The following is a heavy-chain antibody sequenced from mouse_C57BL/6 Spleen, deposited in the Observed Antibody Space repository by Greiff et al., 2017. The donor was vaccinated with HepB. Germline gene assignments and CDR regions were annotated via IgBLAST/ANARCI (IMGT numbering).Heavy chain of an antibody. Sequence: VQLQQPGAELVKPGASVKMSCKASGYTFTSYWITWVKQRPGQGLEWIGDIYPGSGSTNYNEKFKSKATLTLDTSSSTAYMQLSSLTSEDSAVYYCARGFFRDCYYPYYAMDYWGQGTSVTVSS. V-gene: IGHV1-55*01. CDR2: IYPGSGST. CDR1: GYTFTSYW. J-gene: IGHJ4*01. D-gene: IGHD2-3*01. CDR3: ARGFFRDCYYPYYAMDY.